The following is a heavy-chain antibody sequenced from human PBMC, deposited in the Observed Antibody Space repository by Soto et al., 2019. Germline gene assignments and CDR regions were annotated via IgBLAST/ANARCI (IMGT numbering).Heavy chain of an antibody. J-gene: IGHJ4*02. CDR2: ISYDGSNK. CDR3: AKEKSVLWFGEPVAY. Sequence: QVQLVESGGGVVQPGRSLRLSCAASGFTFSSYGMHWVRQAPGKGLEWVAVISYDGSNKYYADSVKGRFTISRDNSKNPVYLQMNSLRAEDTAVYYCAKEKSVLWFGEPVAYWGQGTLVTVSS. D-gene: IGHD3-10*01. CDR1: GFTFSSYG. V-gene: IGHV3-30*18.